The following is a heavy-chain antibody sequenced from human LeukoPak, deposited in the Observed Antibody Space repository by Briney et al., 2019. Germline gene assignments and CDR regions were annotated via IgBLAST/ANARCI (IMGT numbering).Heavy chain of an antibody. CDR3: ARGLGTALNYYYYYGMDV. CDR2: INHSGST. J-gene: IGHJ6*02. CDR1: GGSFSGYY. Sequence: SETLSLTCAVYGGSFSGYYWSWICQPPGKGLEWIGEINHSGSTNYNPSLKSRVTISVDTSKNQFSLKLSSVTAADTAVYYCARGLGTALNYYYYYGMDVWGQGTTVTVSS. V-gene: IGHV4-34*01.